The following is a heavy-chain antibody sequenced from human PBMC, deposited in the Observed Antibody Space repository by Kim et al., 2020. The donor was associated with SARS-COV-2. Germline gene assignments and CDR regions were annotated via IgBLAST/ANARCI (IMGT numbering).Heavy chain of an antibody. CDR1: GFTFSSYA. Sequence: GGSLRLSCAASGFTFSSYAMHWVRQAPGKGLEWVAVIWYDGSNKYYADSVKGRFTISRDNSKNTLYLQMNSLRAEDTAVYYCAKRDGYNPNYFDYWGQGTLVTVSS. CDR2: IWYDGSNK. CDR3: AKRDGYNPNYFDY. J-gene: IGHJ4*02. D-gene: IGHD5-12*01. V-gene: IGHV3-33*06.